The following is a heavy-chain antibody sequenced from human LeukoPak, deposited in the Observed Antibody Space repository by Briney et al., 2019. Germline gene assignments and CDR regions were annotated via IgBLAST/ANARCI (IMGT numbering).Heavy chain of an antibody. J-gene: IGHJ3*02. CDR1: GYTFTGYY. CDR3: ARGIAAAGTVDGAFDI. D-gene: IGHD6-13*01. Sequence: GASVKVSCKASGYTFTGYYMHWVRQAPGQGLEWMGRINPNSGGTNYAQKFQGRVTMTRDTSISTDHMELSRLRSDDTAVYYCARGIAAAGTVDGAFDIWGQGTMVTVSS. CDR2: INPNSGGT. V-gene: IGHV1-2*06.